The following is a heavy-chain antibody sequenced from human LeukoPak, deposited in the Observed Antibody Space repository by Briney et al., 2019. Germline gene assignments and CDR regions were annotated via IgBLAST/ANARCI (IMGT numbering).Heavy chain of an antibody. D-gene: IGHD3-9*01. CDR1: GFTFSSYA. Sequence: GGSLRLSCAASGFTFSSYAMSWVRQAPGKGLEWVSAISGSGGSTYYADSVKGRFTISRDNSKNTLYLQMNSLRAEDTAVYYCAKDRDYDILTGYYLDAFDIWGQGTMVTVSS. CDR3: AKDRDYDILTGYYLDAFDI. V-gene: IGHV3-23*01. CDR2: ISGSGGST. J-gene: IGHJ3*02.